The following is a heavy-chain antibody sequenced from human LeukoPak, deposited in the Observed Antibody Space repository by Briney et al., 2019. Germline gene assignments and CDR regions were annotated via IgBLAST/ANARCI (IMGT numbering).Heavy chain of an antibody. CDR2: ISYDGSNK. Sequence: PGGSLRLSCAASGFTFSSYAMHWVRQAPGKGLEWVAVISYDGSNKYYADSVKGRFTISRDNSKNTLYLQMNSLRAEDTAVYYCARAYYGGDAFDIWGRGTMVTVSS. CDR3: ARAYYGGDAFDI. CDR1: GFTFSSYA. J-gene: IGHJ3*02. V-gene: IGHV3-30*04. D-gene: IGHD3-10*01.